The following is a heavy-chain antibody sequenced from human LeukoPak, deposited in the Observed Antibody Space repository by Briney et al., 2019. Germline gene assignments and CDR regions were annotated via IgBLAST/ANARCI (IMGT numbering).Heavy chain of an antibody. Sequence: GGSLRLSCAASGFSFSNYGMHWVRQAPGKGLEWAAFIRYDGTKKYYADSVKGRFTISRDNSKNTLYLQMNSLRAEDTALYYCAKPAKTDYADYWGQGTLVTVSS. D-gene: IGHD1-14*01. CDR2: IRYDGTKK. CDR3: AKPAKTDYADY. J-gene: IGHJ4*02. V-gene: IGHV3-30*02. CDR1: GFSFSNYG.